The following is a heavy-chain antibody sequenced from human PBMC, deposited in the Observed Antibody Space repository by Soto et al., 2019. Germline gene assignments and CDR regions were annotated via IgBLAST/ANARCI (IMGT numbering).Heavy chain of an antibody. V-gene: IGHV3-23*01. CDR1: GFTFSSYA. J-gene: IGHJ5*02. D-gene: IGHD3-10*01. Sequence: GGSLRLSCAASGFTFSSYAMCWVRQAPGKGLEWVSAISGSGGSTYYADSVKGRFTISRDNSKNTLYLQMNSLRAEDTAVYYCAKDRLGLLWFGEPRLNWFDPWGQGTLVTVSS. CDR2: ISGSGGST. CDR3: AKDRLGLLWFGEPRLNWFDP.